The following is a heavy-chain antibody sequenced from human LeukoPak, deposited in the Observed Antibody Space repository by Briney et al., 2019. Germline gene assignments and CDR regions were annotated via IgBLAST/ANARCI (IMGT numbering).Heavy chain of an antibody. CDR3: ARSNGWYLDY. CDR1: GFRVTNHA. D-gene: IGHD6-19*01. CDR2: ITSDGTNE. Sequence: PGGSLRLSCAVSGFRVTNHALHWVRQTPGKGLEWVAVITSDGTNEYYADAVKGRFTISRDNSKTTLYLHMNSLRVEDTAVYYCARSNGWYLDYWGQGTLVTVSS. V-gene: IGHV3-30-3*01. J-gene: IGHJ4*02.